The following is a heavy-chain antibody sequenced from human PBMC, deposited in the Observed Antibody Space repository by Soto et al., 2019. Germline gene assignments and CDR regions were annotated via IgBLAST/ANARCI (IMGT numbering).Heavy chain of an antibody. Sequence: GSLRLSCAASGFTFSTYGMHWVRQAPGKGLEWVGSICISSSTTYYSDPAKGRFTISRDNAKNSLYLQMNSLRAEDTALYYCFKDYDFVFFSADFDPRG. D-gene: IGHD3-16*01. V-gene: IGHV3-48*01. CDR2: ICISSSTT. J-gene: IGHJ5*02. CDR1: GFTFSTYG. CDR3: FKDYDFVFFSADFDP.